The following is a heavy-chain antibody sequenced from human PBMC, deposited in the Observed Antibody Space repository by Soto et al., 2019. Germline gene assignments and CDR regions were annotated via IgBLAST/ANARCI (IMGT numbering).Heavy chain of an antibody. V-gene: IGHV4-39*01. CDR2: LYYSGST. CDR1: GGSISNSRYC. Sequence: TLSLTCTVSGGSISNSRYCWGWIRQPPGTGLEWIGSLYYSGSTYYHPSLKSRVTISVDMSKNKFSLKLSFVTAAETAVYYCARAPYSGSYGYYFDYWGQGTLVTVSS. J-gene: IGHJ4*02. CDR3: ARAPYSGSYGYYFDY. D-gene: IGHD1-26*01.